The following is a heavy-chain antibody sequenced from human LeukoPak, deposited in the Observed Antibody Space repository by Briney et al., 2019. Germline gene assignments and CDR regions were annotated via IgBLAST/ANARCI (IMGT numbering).Heavy chain of an antibody. D-gene: IGHD3-22*01. CDR1: EGSFSGYY. V-gene: IGHV4-34*01. Sequence: SDTLSLTGAAYEGSFSGYYWSWIRQPPGKGLEWIGEINQSGSTNYNPSLKSRVTISVDTSKNQFSLKLSSVTAADTAVYYCATGPDYYNSSSYYPHYWGQGTLVTVSS. J-gene: IGHJ4*02. CDR2: INQSGST. CDR3: ATGPDYYNSSSYYPHY.